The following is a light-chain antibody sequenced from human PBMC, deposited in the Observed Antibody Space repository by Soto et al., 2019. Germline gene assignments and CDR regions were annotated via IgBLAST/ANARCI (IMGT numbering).Light chain of an antibody. Sequence: QSVLTQPPSASGTPGQRVTISCSGSSSNIGSNTVNWYRQVPGTAPKLLIFGNTNRPSGVPDRFSGSKSGTSASLAITGLQAEDEADYYCQSFDNSLSVLYVFGTGTKVTVL. CDR1: SSNIGSNT. CDR3: QSFDNSLSVLYV. CDR2: GNT. J-gene: IGLJ1*01. V-gene: IGLV1-40*01.